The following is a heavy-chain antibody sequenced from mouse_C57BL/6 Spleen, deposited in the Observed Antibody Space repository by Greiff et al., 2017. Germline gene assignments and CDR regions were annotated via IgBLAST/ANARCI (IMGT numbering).Heavy chain of an antibody. J-gene: IGHJ2*01. Sequence: VQVVESGPELVKPGASVKISCKASGYAFSSSWMNWVKQRPGKGLEWIGRIYPGDGDTNYNGKFKGKATLTADKSSSTAYMQLSSLTSEDSAVYFCARGDGYDGYFDYWGQGTTLTVSS. V-gene: IGHV1-82*01. CDR1: GYAFSSSW. CDR2: IYPGDGDT. D-gene: IGHD2-2*01. CDR3: ARGDGYDGYFDY.